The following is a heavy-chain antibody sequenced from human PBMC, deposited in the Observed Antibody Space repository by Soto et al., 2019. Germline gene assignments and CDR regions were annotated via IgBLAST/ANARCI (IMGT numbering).Heavy chain of an antibody. Sequence: SETLSLTCAVYGGSFSGYYWSWIRQPPGKGLEWIGEINHSGSTNYNPSLKSRVTISVDTSKNQFSLKLSSVTAADTAVYYCARGRYYGSGDFDYWGQGTLVTVSS. CDR2: INHSGST. CDR3: ARGRYYGSGDFDY. V-gene: IGHV4-34*01. J-gene: IGHJ4*02. D-gene: IGHD3-10*01. CDR1: GGSFSGYY.